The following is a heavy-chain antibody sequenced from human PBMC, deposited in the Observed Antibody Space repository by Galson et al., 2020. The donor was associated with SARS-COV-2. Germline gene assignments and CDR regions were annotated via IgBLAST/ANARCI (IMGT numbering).Heavy chain of an antibody. D-gene: IGHD6-19*01. Sequence: SETLSLTCTVSGGSISSGSYYWSWVRQPAGKGLEWIGRIHTSGSTDYNPSPKSRVTISLDMSKNHFSLTLTSVTAADTAVYYCAKGPVAGTGFCGPGTLVTVAS. CDR2: IHTSGST. V-gene: IGHV4-61*02. CDR3: AKGPVAGTGF. CDR1: GGSISSGSYY. J-gene: IGHJ4*02.